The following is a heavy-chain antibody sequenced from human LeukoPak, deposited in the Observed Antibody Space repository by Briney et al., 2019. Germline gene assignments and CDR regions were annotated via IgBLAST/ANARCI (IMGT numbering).Heavy chain of an antibody. J-gene: IGHJ4*02. CDR3: ARDHRNFDWLLHGDYFDY. Sequence: GRSLRLSCAASGFTFSSYGMHWVRQAPGKGLEWVSYISSSSSTIYYADSVKGRFTISRDNAKNSLYLQMNSLRDEDTAVYYCARDHRNFDWLLHGDYFDYWGQGTLVTVSS. CDR2: ISSSSSTI. CDR1: GFTFSSYG. V-gene: IGHV3-48*02. D-gene: IGHD3-9*01.